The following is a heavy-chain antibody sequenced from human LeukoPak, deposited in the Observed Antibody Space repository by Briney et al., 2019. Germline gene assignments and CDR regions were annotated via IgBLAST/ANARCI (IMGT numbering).Heavy chain of an antibody. CDR1: GFSFSSYS. V-gene: IGHV3-48*01. D-gene: IGHD5-18*01. Sequence: GGSLRLSCAASGFSFSSYSMNWVRQAPGKGLEWVSYISHTGSTMFYADSVKGGFTISRDNSKNTLYLQMNSLRAEDTAVYYCAKDPGYSYGPCDYWGQGTLVTVSS. J-gene: IGHJ4*02. CDR2: ISHTGSTM. CDR3: AKDPGYSYGPCDY.